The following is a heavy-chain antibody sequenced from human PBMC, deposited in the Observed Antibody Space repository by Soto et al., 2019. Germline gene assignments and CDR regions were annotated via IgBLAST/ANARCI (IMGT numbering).Heavy chain of an antibody. Sequence: EVQLLESGGGLVQPGGSLRLSCAASGFTFSSYAMSWVRQAPGKGLEWVSAISGSGGSTYYVDSVKGRFTISRDNSKNTLYLKMNSLRAEDTAVYYCAKIPHSSSWYLDAFDIWGQGTMVTVSS. D-gene: IGHD6-13*01. CDR2: ISGSGGST. J-gene: IGHJ3*02. CDR3: AKIPHSSSWYLDAFDI. V-gene: IGHV3-23*01. CDR1: GFTFSSYA.